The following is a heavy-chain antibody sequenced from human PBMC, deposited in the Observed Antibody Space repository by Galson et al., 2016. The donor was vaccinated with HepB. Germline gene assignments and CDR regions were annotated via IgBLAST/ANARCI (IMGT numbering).Heavy chain of an antibody. D-gene: IGHD2-21*01. J-gene: IGHJ6*02. V-gene: IGHV3-23*01. CDR2: ISGSGATT. CDR3: AKTLLGGMDV. CDR1: GFSFTNYA. Sequence: SLRLSCAASGFSFTNYAMNWVRQAPGKGLEWVSSISGSGATTYYAGSVKGRFTISRDNSKNTLFLQINSLRADDTAVYFCAKTLLGGMDVWGQGTTVTVSS.